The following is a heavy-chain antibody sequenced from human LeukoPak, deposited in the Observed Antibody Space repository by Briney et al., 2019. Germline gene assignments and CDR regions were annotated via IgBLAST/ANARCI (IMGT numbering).Heavy chain of an antibody. V-gene: IGHV3-48*04. CDR2: ISSSSSTI. CDR1: GFTCSSYG. J-gene: IGHJ4*02. CDR3: ARRPGRGYSYGYVGDLNNY. Sequence: PGGSLRRSCAASGFTCSSYGMNWVRQAPGKGLEGVSYISSSSSTIYYADSVKGRFTISRDNAKNSLYLQMNSLRAEDTAVYYCARRPGRGYSYGYVGDLNNYWGQGTLVTVSS. D-gene: IGHD5-18*01.